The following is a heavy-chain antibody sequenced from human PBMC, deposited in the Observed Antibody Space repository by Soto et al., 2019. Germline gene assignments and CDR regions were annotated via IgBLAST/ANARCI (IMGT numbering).Heavy chain of an antibody. CDR2: IDLSGTTT. J-gene: IGHJ4*02. Sequence: EVQLLESGGDLVHPGGSLRLSCAASGFSFSDYSMNWVRQAPGKGLEWVSFIDLSGTTTYSSDSVKGRFTIFKDKSMNTVYLQMNSLTVEDAAVYYCTKDRVPDGIYSFDYWGQGALVTVSS. CDR3: TKDRVPDGIYSFDY. V-gene: IGHV3-23*03. CDR1: GFSFSDYS. D-gene: IGHD2-15*01.